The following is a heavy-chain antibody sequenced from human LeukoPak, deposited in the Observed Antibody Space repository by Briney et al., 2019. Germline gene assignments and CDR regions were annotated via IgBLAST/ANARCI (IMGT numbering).Heavy chain of an antibody. CDR1: GSYW. J-gene: IGHJ5*02. V-gene: IGHV3-74*01. CDR3: ARGRGPYGWFDP. D-gene: IGHD3-10*01. Sequence: GGSLRLSCAASGSYWMHWVRQAPGKGLVWVSRINSDGSNTNYADSVKGRSTISRDNAKNTVYLQMNSLRAEDTAVYYCARGRGPYGWFDPWGQGTLVTVSS. CDR2: INSDGSNT.